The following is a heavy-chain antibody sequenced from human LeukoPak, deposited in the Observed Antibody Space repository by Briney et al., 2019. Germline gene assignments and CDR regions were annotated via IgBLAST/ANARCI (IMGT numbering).Heavy chain of an antibody. CDR1: GFTFSSYA. CDR3: TCDLDRSDGL. CDR2: ISGSGGST. J-gene: IGHJ3*01. Sequence: GGSLRLSCAASGFTFSSYAMSWVRQAPGKGLEWVSAISGSGGSTYYADSVKGRFTISRDNAKNSLFLQMNSLRAEDTAVYYCTCDLDRSDGLWGQGSMVIVSS. V-gene: IGHV3-23*01. D-gene: IGHD2-8*01.